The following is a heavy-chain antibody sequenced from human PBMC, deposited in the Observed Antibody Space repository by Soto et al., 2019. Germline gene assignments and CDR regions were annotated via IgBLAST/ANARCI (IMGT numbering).Heavy chain of an antibody. V-gene: IGHV4-34*01. J-gene: IGHJ4*02. CDR2: INHSGST. CDR1: GGSFSGYY. CDR3: ARGAGPGLDY. Sequence: PSETLSLTCAVYGGSFSGYYWSWIRQPPGKGLEWIGEINHSGSTNYNPSLKSRVTISVDTSKNQFSLKLNSVTAADTAVYYCARGAGPGLDYCGQGTLVPVSS. D-gene: IGHD6-13*01.